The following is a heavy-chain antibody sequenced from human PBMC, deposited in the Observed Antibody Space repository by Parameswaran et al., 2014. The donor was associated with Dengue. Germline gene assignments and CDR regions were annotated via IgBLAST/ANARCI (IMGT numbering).Heavy chain of an antibody. V-gene: IGHV3-74*01. Sequence: WIRQPPGKGLVWVSRINSDGSSTSYADSVKGRFTISRDNAKNTLYLQMNSLRAEDTAVYYCATARARVGHFDYWGQGTLVTVSS. CDR3: ATARARVGHFDY. D-gene: IGHD1-26*01. CDR2: INSDGSST. J-gene: IGHJ4*02.